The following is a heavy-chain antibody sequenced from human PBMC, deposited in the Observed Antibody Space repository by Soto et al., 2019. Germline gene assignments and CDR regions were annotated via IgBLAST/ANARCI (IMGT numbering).Heavy chain of an antibody. Sequence: PGGSLRLSCAASGFTFSSYGMHWVRQAPGKGLEWVAVISYDGSNKYYADSVKGRFTISRDNSKNTLYLQMNSLRAEGTAVYYCAKDEYDFWSGYLVDYWGQGTLVTVSS. V-gene: IGHV3-30*18. CDR1: GFTFSSYG. J-gene: IGHJ4*02. D-gene: IGHD3-3*01. CDR2: ISYDGSNK. CDR3: AKDEYDFWSGYLVDY.